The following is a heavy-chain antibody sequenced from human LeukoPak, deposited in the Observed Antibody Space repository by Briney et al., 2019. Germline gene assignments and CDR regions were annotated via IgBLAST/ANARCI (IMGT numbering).Heavy chain of an antibody. CDR1: GFTFSSYA. CDR2: ISGSGGST. CDR3: AKSHSAMVVRDYFDY. J-gene: IGHJ4*02. D-gene: IGHD5-18*01. Sequence: GGSLRLSCAASGFTFSSYAMSWVRPAPGKGLEWVSAISGSGGSTYYADSVKGRFTISRDNSKNTLYLQMNSLRAEDTAVYYCAKSHSAMVVRDYFDYWGQGTLVTVSS. V-gene: IGHV3-23*01.